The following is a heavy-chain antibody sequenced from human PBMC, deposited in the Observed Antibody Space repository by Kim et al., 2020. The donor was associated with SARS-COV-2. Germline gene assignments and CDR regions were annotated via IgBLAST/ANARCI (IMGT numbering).Heavy chain of an antibody. V-gene: IGHV4-59*01. D-gene: IGHD3-9*01. Sequence: SETLSLTCTVSGGSISSYYWSWMRQPPGKGLEWIGYIYYSGSTNYNPSLKSRVTISVDTSKNQFSLKMSSVTAADTAVYYCARERVGHNDILTGYYTAWWIDSWGQGTLVTVSS. CDR3: ARERVGHNDILTGYYTAWWIDS. CDR1: GGSISSYY. CDR2: IYYSGST. J-gene: IGHJ5*01.